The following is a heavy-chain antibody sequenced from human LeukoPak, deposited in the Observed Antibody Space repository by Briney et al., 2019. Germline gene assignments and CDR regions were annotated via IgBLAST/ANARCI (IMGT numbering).Heavy chain of an antibody. CDR1: EFTFSSYS. CDR3: ARDDVDTAY. Sequence: GGSLRLSCAASEFTFSSYSMNWVRQAPGKGLEWVAVIWYDGSNKYYADSVKGRFTISRDNSKNTLYLQMNSLRAEDTAVYYCARDDVDTAYWGQGTLVTVSS. CDR2: IWYDGSNK. J-gene: IGHJ4*02. V-gene: IGHV3-33*08. D-gene: IGHD5-18*01.